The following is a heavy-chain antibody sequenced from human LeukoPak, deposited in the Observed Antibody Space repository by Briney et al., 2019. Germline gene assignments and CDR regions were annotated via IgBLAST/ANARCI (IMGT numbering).Heavy chain of an antibody. V-gene: IGHV3-9*01. D-gene: IGHD6-19*01. CDR2: ISWNSGSI. J-gene: IGHJ4*02. CDR3: AKVSRWLVGRGFDY. CDR1: GFTFDDYA. Sequence: GRSLRLSCAASGFTFDDYAMHWVRQAPGKGLEWVSGISWNSGSIGYADSVKGRFTISRDNAKNSLYLQMNSLRAEDTALYYCAKVSRWLVGRGFDYWGQGTLVTVSS.